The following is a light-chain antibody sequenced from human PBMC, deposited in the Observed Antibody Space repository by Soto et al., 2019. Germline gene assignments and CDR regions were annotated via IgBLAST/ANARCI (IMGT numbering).Light chain of an antibody. CDR1: SSDVGGYNY. CDR2: EVS. Sequence: QSALTKPASVSGSPGQSITISCTGTSSDVGGYNYVSWYQQHPGKAPKLMIYEVSNRPSGVSDRFSGSRSGNTASLTISGLQAEDESDYYCISYTSSSTWVFGGGTKVTVL. J-gene: IGLJ3*02. V-gene: IGLV2-14*01. CDR3: ISYTSSSTWV.